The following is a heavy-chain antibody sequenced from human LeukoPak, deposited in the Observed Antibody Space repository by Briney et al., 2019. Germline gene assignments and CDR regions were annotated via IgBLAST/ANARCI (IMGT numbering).Heavy chain of an antibody. V-gene: IGHV3-11*01. Sequence: GGSLRLSCAASGFTFSDYYMSWIRQAPGKGLEWVSYISSSGSTIYYADSVKGRFTISRDNAKTSLYLQMNSLRAEDTAVYYCARGASSGWYVRSTGNWFDPWGQGTLVTVPS. D-gene: IGHD6-19*01. CDR2: ISSSGSTI. J-gene: IGHJ5*02. CDR3: ARGASSGWYVRSTGNWFDP. CDR1: GFTFSDYY.